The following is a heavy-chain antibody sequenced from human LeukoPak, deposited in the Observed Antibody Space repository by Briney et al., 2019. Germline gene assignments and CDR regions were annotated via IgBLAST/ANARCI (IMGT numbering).Heavy chain of an antibody. D-gene: IGHD3-3*01. CDR2: MNPNSGNT. V-gene: IGHV1-8*01. CDR3: ARSGVFSRSGYIVY. J-gene: IGHJ4*02. CDR1: GYTFTSYD. Sequence: ASVKVSCKASGYTFTSYDINWVRQATGQGLEWIGWMNPNSGNTGYAQKFQGRVTMTRNTSISTAYMELSSLRSEDTAVYYCARSGVFSRSGYIVYWGQGTLVTVSS.